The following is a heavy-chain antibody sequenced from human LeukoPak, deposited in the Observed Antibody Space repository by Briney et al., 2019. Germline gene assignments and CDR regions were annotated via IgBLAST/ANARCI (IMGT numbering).Heavy chain of an antibody. Sequence: GGSLRLSCAASGFTFDDYAMHWVRQAPGKGLEWVSGISWNSGSIGYADSVKGRFTISRDNAKNSLYLQMNSLRAEDTALYYCAKSIHSGSYQDYWGQGTLVTVSS. CDR1: GFTFDDYA. V-gene: IGHV3-9*01. D-gene: IGHD1-26*01. J-gene: IGHJ4*02. CDR2: ISWNSGSI. CDR3: AKSIHSGSYQDY.